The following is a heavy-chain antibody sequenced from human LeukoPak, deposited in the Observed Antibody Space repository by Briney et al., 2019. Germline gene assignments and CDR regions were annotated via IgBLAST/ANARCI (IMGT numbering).Heavy chain of an antibody. J-gene: IGHJ5*02. CDR1: GYSISSGYY. V-gene: IGHV4-38-2*01. Sequence: SETLSLTCAVSGYSISSGYYWGWIRQPPGKGLEWIGSIYHSGSTYYNPSLKSRVTISVDTSKNQFSLKLSSVTAADTAMYYCARVIGYCSSTSCYWFDPWGQGTLVTVSS. CDR2: IYHSGST. CDR3: ARVIGYCSSTSCYWFDP. D-gene: IGHD2-2*01.